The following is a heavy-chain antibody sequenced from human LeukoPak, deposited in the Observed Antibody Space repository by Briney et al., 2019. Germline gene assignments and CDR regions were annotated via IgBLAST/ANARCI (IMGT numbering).Heavy chain of an antibody. Sequence: ASVKVSCKASGYTFTSYDIHWVRQATGQGLEWMGWMNPNSGNTGYAQNFQGRVTTTRNTSISTGYMELSSLGSEDTAVYCCARLLSCSWGQGTLVTVSS. CDR1: GYTFTSYD. CDR3: ARLLSCS. J-gene: IGHJ4*02. CDR2: MNPNSGNT. V-gene: IGHV1-8*01. D-gene: IGHD2-15*01.